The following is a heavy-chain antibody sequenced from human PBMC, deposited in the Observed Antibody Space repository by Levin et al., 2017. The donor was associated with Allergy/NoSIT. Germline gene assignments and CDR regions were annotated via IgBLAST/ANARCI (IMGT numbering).Heavy chain of an antibody. D-gene: IGHD4-17*01. V-gene: IGHV3-33*01. CDR1: GFTFSSYG. Sequence: TGGSLRLSCAASGFTFSSYGMHWVRQAPGKGLEWVAVIWYDGSNKYYADSVKGRFTISRDNSKNTLYLQMNSLRAEDTAVYYCARGIGHDYGDVDAFDIWGQGTMVTVSS. CDR3: ARGIGHDYGDVDAFDI. J-gene: IGHJ3*02. CDR2: IWYDGSNK.